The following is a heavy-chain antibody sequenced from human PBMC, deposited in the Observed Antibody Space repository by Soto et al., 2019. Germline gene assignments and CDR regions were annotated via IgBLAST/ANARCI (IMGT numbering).Heavy chain of an antibody. CDR2: ISYDGGNK. J-gene: IGHJ4*02. V-gene: IGHV3-30*18. CDR1: GFTFSSYG. D-gene: IGHD4-4*01. Sequence: GGSLRLSCAASGFTFSSYGMHWVRQAPGKGLEWVAVISYDGGNKYYADSVKGRFTISRDNSKNTLYLQMNSLRAEDTAVYYCAKDGSNYEYFDYWGQGTLVTVSS. CDR3: AKDGSNYEYFDY.